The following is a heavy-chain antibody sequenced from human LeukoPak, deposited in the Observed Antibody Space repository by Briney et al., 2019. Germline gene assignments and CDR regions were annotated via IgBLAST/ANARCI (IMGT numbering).Heavy chain of an antibody. CDR2: IYYSGST. J-gene: IGHJ4*02. Sequence: SETLSLTCAVYGGSFSGYYWSWIRQPPGKGLEWIGYIYYSGSTNYNPSLKSRVTISVDTSKNQFSLKLSSVTAADTAVYYCARDQAGLFDYCGQGTLVTVSS. CDR3: ARDQAGLFDY. CDR1: GGSFSGYY. V-gene: IGHV4-59*01.